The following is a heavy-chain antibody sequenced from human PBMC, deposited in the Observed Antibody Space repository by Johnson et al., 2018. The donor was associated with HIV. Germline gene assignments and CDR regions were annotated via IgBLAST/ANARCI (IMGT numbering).Heavy chain of an antibody. J-gene: IGHJ3*02. Sequence: QVQLVESGGGVVQPGGSLRLSCAASGFTFSSYGMHWVRQAPGKGLEWVAFIRYDGSNKYYADSVKGRFTISRDNSKNTLYLQMNSLRADDTAVYYCAKGDYNFWSGDAFDIWGQGTMVTVSS. CDR1: GFTFSSYG. D-gene: IGHD3-3*01. CDR3: AKGDYNFWSGDAFDI. CDR2: IRYDGSNK. V-gene: IGHV3-30*02.